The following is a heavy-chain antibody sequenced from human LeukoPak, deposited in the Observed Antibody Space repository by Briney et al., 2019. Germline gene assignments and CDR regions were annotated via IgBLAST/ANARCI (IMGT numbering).Heavy chain of an antibody. Sequence: SETLSLTCTVSGVSLSRGGYSWTWIRHPPRKGLEWIGDFYHTGNTNYNPSLKSRFTISVDASKNQVSLRLTSVTAADTAVYYCARGRYSSGWYKEKTWFDPWGQGILVTVSS. CDR2: FYHTGNT. CDR1: GVSLSRGGYS. CDR3: ARGRYSSGWYKEKTWFDP. J-gene: IGHJ5*02. V-gene: IGHV4-30-4*07. D-gene: IGHD6-19*01.